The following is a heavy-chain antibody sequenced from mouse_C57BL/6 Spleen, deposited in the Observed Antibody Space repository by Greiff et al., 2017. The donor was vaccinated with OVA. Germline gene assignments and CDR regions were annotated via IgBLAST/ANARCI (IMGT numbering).Heavy chain of an antibody. Sequence: VKLVESGAELARPGASVKLSCKASGYTFTSYGISWVKQRTGQGLEWIGEIYPRSGNTYYNEKFKGKATLTADKSSSTAYMELRSLTSEDSAVYFCARGDLPFAMDYWGQGTSVTVSS. CDR2: IYPRSGNT. CDR1: GYTFTSYG. CDR3: ARGDLPFAMDY. V-gene: IGHV1-81*01. J-gene: IGHJ4*01.